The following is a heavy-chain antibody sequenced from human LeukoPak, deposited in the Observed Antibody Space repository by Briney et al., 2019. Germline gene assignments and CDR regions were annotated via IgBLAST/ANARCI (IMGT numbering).Heavy chain of an antibody. CDR2: IYYSGST. CDR3: ARGSGGWYPRAFDI. J-gene: IGHJ3*02. D-gene: IGHD6-19*01. V-gene: IGHV4-59*01. CDR1: GGSISSYY. Sequence: SETLSPTCTVSGGSISSYYWSWIRQPPGKGLEWIGYIYYSGSTNYNPSLKSRVTISVDTSKNQFSLKLSSVTAADTAVYYCARGSGGWYPRAFDIWGQGTMVTVSS.